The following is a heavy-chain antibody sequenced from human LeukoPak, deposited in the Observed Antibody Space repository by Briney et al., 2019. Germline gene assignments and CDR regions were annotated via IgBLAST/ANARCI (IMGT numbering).Heavy chain of an antibody. J-gene: IGHJ6*03. V-gene: IGHV4-61*02. CDR1: GGSISSGSYY. CDR2: IYTSGST. Sequence: SQTLSLTCTVSGGSISSGSYYWSWIRQPAGKGLEWIGRIYTSGSTNYNPSLKSRVTISVDTSKNQFSLKLSSVTAADTAVYYCARDSVLYRQHMDVWGEGTTVTVSS. CDR3: ARDSVLYRQHMDV. D-gene: IGHD2-15*01.